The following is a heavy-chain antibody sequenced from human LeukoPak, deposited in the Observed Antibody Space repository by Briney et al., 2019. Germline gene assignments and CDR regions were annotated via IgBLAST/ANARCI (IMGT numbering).Heavy chain of an antibody. V-gene: IGHV3-21*01. CDR3: ARDPPLGSCSTISCPHLDY. CDR1: GFTFSRYS. D-gene: IGHD2-2*01. J-gene: IGHJ4*02. CDR2: ISSSSSFI. Sequence: GGSLRLSCAASGFTFSRYSMNWVRQAPGKGLEWVSSISSSSSFIYYADSVKGRFTISRDNAKNSLSLQMNSLRAEDTAVYYCARDPPLGSCSTISCPHLDYWGQGTLVTVSS.